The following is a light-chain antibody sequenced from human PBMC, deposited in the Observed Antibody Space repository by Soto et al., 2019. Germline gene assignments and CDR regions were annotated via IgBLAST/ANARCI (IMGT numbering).Light chain of an antibody. J-gene: IGKJ5*01. Sequence: EIVLTQSPATLSLSPGERATLSCRASQSVSNYLAWYQQRPGQAPRLLMYDASNRATGIPARFSGSGSGTDFTLIISRLETEDFAVYYCQQRSNWHTFGQGTRLEIK. CDR3: QQRSNWHT. V-gene: IGKV3-11*01. CDR1: QSVSNY. CDR2: DAS.